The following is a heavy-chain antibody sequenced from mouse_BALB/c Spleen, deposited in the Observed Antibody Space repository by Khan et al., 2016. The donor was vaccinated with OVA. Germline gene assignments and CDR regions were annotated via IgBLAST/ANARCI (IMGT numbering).Heavy chain of an antibody. J-gene: IGHJ4*01. CDR3: ARAYYRYDGYYAMDY. Sequence: QVQLKQSGPGLVAPSQSLSITCTVSGFSLPRYNIHWVRQPPGKGLEWLGMIWGGGGTDYNSTLQTNLSIGKDNSNSQVYLKMNSLQTDNTAMYYYARAYYRYDGYYAMDYWGQGTSVTVSS. V-gene: IGHV2-6-4*01. CDR1: GFSLPRYN. CDR2: IWGGGGT. D-gene: IGHD2-14*01.